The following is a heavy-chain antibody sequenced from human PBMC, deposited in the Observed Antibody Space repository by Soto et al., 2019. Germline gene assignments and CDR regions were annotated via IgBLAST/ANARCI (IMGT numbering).Heavy chain of an antibody. CDR1: GFTFSSYS. J-gene: IGHJ4*02. CDR2: IYSGGST. Sequence: VQLVESGGGLVKPGGSLRLSCAASGFTFSSYSMNWVRQAPGKGLEWVSVIYSGGSTYYADSVKGRFTISRDISKNTLYLQMSSLRVEDTAVYFCARAPYGSSDYPSYFDFWGQGTLVTVSS. CDR3: ARAPYGSSDYPSYFDF. D-gene: IGHD3-22*01. V-gene: IGHV3-66*01.